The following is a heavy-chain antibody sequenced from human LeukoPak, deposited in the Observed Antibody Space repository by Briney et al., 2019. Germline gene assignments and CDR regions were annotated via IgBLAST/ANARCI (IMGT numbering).Heavy chain of an antibody. CDR1: GYTFSSYD. CDR2: MNPNSGNT. CDR3: AIRTSRGVSGSSYFDS. J-gene: IGHJ4*02. Sequence: GASVKVSCKASGYTFSSYDINWVRQAAGQGPEWMGWMNPNSGNTAYAQNFQGRVIMTGNTSISTAYMELSSLRFEDTAVFYCAIRTSRGVSGSSYFDSWGQGTLVTVSS. V-gene: IGHV1-8*01. D-gene: IGHD3-10*01.